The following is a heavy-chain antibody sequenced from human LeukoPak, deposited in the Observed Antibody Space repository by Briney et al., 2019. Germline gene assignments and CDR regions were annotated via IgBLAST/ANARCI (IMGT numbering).Heavy chain of an antibody. Sequence: GGSLRLSCVGSGFTVRSNYMSWVRQAPWKGLEWVSVIYSGGSTYYADSVKGRFTISRDNSKNTLYLQMNSLRAEDTAVYYCASGSGSYRTPYYYMDVWGTGTTVTVSS. CDR3: ASGSGSYRTPYYYMDV. V-gene: IGHV3-53*01. D-gene: IGHD3-10*01. J-gene: IGHJ6*03. CDR1: GFTVRSNY. CDR2: IYSGGST.